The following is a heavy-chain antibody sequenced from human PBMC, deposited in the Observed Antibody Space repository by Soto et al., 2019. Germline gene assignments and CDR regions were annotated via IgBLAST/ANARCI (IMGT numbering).Heavy chain of an antibody. CDR3: AIWSNWNPLYYRGMDV. V-gene: IGHV1-69*01. CDR1: RGAFTNYS. CDR2: IIPLHNTS. J-gene: IGHJ6*02. D-gene: IGHD1-20*01. Sequence: QVQLLQSGAEVKKPGSSVKVSCKVSRGAFTNYSLNWVRHAPGQGLEWLGGIIPLHNTSNYSLKLLGRGSVSADLSSNTVYMHLSGLTSDDTATYYCAIWSNWNPLYYRGMDVWGQGTTVTVSS.